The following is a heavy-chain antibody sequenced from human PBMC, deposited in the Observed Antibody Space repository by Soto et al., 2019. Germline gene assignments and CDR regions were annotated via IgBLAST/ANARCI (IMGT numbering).Heavy chain of an antibody. Sequence: QVQLVQSGAEVKKPGSSVKVSCKASGGTFSSYAISWVRQAPGQGLEWMGGIIPIFGTANYAQKFQGRVTITADKSTSTAYMELSSLRSEDTAVYYCAIPNVLLWFGEFPYYGMDVWGQGTTVTVSS. CDR2: IIPIFGTA. D-gene: IGHD3-10*01. J-gene: IGHJ6*02. CDR3: AIPNVLLWFGEFPYYGMDV. V-gene: IGHV1-69*06. CDR1: GGTFSSYA.